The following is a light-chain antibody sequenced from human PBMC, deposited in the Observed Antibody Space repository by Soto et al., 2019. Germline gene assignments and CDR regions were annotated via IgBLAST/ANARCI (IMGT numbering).Light chain of an antibody. CDR1: QSVRNN. J-gene: IGKJ1*01. CDR3: QQYNKWPPWT. CDR2: AAS. V-gene: IGKV3-15*01. Sequence: EIVMTQSPATLSVSPGERATLSCRASQSVRNNLAWYQQKRCLPPRLLIYAASTRTTGIPARFSGNGSETEFTLTIDSLQSEDYALYYCQQYNKWPPWTFGQGTKVEIK.